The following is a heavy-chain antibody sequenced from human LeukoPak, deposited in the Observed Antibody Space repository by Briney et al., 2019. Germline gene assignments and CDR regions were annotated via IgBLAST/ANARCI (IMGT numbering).Heavy chain of an antibody. CDR1: GGTFSSYA. Sequence: SVEVSCKASGGTFSSYAISWVRQAPGQGLEWMGGIIPIFGTANYARKFQGRVTITADESTSTAYMELSSLRSEDTAVYYCAAQTPITRRSEFMDVWGQGTTVTVSS. J-gene: IGHJ6*02. CDR3: AAQTPITRRSEFMDV. D-gene: IGHD3-10*01. CDR2: IIPIFGTA. V-gene: IGHV1-69*13.